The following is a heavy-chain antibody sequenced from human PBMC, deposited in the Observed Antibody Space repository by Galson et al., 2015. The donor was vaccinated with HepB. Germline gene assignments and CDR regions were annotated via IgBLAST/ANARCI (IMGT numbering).Heavy chain of an antibody. CDR1: GYTFTGYY. J-gene: IGHJ4*02. CDR3: ASGSTIQLWVFDY. Sequence: VKVSCKASGYTFTGYYMHWVRQAPGQGLEWMGWINPNSGGTSYAQKFQGRVTMTRDTSISTAYMELSRLRSDDTAVYYCASGSTIQLWVFDYWGQGTLVTVSS. V-gene: IGHV1-2*02. D-gene: IGHD5-18*01. CDR2: INPNSGGT.